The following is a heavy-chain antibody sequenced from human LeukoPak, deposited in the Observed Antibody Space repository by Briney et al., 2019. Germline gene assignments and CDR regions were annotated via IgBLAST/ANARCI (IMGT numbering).Heavy chain of an antibody. Sequence: GGSLRLSCAASGFTFSSYSMNWVRQAPGKGLEWVSYISTSSSTRYYADSVKGRFTVSRDNAKNSLYLQMSSLRDDDTALCYCARHNYWGQGTLVTVSS. CDR1: GFTFSSYS. CDR3: ARHNY. V-gene: IGHV3-48*02. CDR2: ISTSSSTR. J-gene: IGHJ4*02.